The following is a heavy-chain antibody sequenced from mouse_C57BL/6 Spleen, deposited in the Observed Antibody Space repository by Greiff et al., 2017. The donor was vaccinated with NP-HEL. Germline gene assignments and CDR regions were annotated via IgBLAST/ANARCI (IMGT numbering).Heavy chain of an antibody. D-gene: IGHD2-4*01. Sequence: FQLGGSGPELLKPGASVKLSCKASGYTFTSSVLNWVKQRPGRGLRGIGGFYPRNGSTKDNEKFKGKATLTVDTSSSTAYMELHSLTSEDSAVYFCARRDDYDGAMDYWGQGTSVTVSS. CDR2: FYPRNGST. CDR1: GYTFTSSV. V-gene: IGHV1-85*01. CDR3: ARRDDYDGAMDY. J-gene: IGHJ4*01.